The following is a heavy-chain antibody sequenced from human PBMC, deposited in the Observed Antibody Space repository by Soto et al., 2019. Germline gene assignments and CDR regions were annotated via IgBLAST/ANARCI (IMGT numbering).Heavy chain of an antibody. CDR1: GGTFSSYA. J-gene: IGHJ6*02. CDR2: IIPIFGTA. CDR3: ARGSSSSEFPYYYGMDV. V-gene: IGHV1-69*06. D-gene: IGHD6-6*01. Sequence: SVKVSCKASGGTFSSYAISWVRQAPRQGLEWMGGIIPIFGTANYAQKFQGRVTITADKSTSTAYMELSSLRSEDTAVYYCARGSSSSEFPYYYGMDVWGQGTTVTVSS.